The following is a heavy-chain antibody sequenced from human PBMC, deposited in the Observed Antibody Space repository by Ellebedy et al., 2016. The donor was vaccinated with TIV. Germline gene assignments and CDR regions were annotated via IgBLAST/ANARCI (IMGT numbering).Heavy chain of an antibody. CDR3: ASFDVSDFYFDY. Sequence: MPSETLSLTCTVSGASISSYYWSWIRQPPGKGLEWIGYIYYSGSTYYNPSLKSRVTISVDTSKNQFSLKLSSVTAADTAFYYCASFDVSDFYFDYWGQGTLVTVSS. D-gene: IGHD3-9*01. J-gene: IGHJ4*02. CDR1: GASISSYY. CDR2: IYYSGST. V-gene: IGHV4-59*12.